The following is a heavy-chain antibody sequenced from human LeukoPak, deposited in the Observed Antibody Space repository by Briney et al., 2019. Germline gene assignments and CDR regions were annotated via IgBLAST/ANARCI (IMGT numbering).Heavy chain of an antibody. CDR1: GSTFDDYA. D-gene: IGHD6-13*01. J-gene: IGHJ3*02. CDR2: INWNSNDI. CDR3: AKDRGPSSRLDAFDI. V-gene: IGHV3-9*01. Sequence: GGSLRLSCAASGSTFDDYAMHWVRQAPGKGLEWVSGINWNSNDIGYADSVKGRFTISRDNAKNSLHLQMNSLRAEDTALYYCAKDRGPSSRLDAFDIWGQGTMVTVSS.